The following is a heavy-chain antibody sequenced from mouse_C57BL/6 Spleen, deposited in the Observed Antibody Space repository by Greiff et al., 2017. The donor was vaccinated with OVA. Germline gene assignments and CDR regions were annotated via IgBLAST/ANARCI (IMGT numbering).Heavy chain of an antibody. Sequence: VQLQQPGAELVKPGASVKLSCKASGYTFTSYWMHWVKQRPGQGLEWIGMIHPNSGSTNYNEKFKSKATLTVDKSSSTAYMQLSSLTSEDSAVYDCARDEYYGSSFGVWGTGTTVTVSS. CDR3: ARDEYYGSSFGV. CDR1: GYTFTSYW. J-gene: IGHJ1*03. D-gene: IGHD1-1*01. CDR2: IHPNSGST. V-gene: IGHV1-64*01.